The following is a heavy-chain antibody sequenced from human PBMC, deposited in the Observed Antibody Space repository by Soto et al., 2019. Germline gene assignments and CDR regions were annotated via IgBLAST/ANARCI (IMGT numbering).Heavy chain of an antibody. J-gene: IGHJ3*02. V-gene: IGHV3-30-3*01. CDR1: GFTFSSYA. CDR3: ASDSRDIVVVVAATPLYGRAFDI. D-gene: IGHD2-15*01. Sequence: QVQLVESGGGVVQPGRSLRLSCAASGFTFSSYAMHWVRQAPGKGLEWVAVISYDGSNKYYADSVKGRFTIARDNSTNALYLQMNSLRAEYTAVYYCASDSRDIVVVVAATPLYGRAFDIWGQWTMVTVSS. CDR2: ISYDGSNK.